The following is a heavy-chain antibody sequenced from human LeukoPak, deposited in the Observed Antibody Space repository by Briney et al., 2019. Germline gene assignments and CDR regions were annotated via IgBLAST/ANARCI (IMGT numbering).Heavy chain of an antibody. J-gene: IGHJ6*03. Sequence: PSETLSLTCTVSGGSISSYYWSWIRQPAGKGLEWIGRIYTSGSTNYNPSLRSRVTMSVDTSKNQFSLKLSSVTAADTAVYYCARETTCTSCYHYYYYYMDVWGKGTTVTVSS. CDR3: ARETTCTSCYHYYYYYMDV. CDR2: IYTSGST. D-gene: IGHD2-2*01. V-gene: IGHV4-4*07. CDR1: GGSISSYY.